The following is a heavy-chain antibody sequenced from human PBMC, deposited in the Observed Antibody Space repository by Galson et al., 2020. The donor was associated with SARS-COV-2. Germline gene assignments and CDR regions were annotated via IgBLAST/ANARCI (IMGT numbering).Heavy chain of an antibody. J-gene: IGHJ1*01. Sequence: GGSLRLSCPASGFPFSTYAMHWVRQAPGKGLEWVAAISYDGSYKHDVDSLNGRFTISRDNSKNTLYLHMNSLRPEDTAVYYCASSPSIAGSGTRFSFQHWGQGTLVTVSS. CDR1: GFPFSTYA. CDR2: ISYDGSYK. V-gene: IGHV3-30*01. D-gene: IGHD6-6*01. CDR3: ASSPSIAGSGTRFSFQH.